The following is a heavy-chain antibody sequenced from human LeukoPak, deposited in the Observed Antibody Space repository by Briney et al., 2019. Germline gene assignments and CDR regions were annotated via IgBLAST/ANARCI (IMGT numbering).Heavy chain of an antibody. CDR3: ARVGIAAAGLDY. D-gene: IGHD6-13*01. Sequence: ASVKVSCKASGYTFTSYYMHWVRHAPGQGLEWMGIINPSGGSTSYAQKFQGRVTMTRDTSTSTVYMELSSLRSEDTAVYYCARVGIAAAGLDYWGQGTLVTVSS. V-gene: IGHV1-46*01. CDR1: GYTFTSYY. CDR2: INPSGGST. J-gene: IGHJ4*02.